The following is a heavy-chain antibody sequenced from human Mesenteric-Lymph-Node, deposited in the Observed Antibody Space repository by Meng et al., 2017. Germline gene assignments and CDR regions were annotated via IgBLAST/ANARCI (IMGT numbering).Heavy chain of an antibody. D-gene: IGHD2-8*01. V-gene: IGHV3-21*01. CDR3: VRDLRPGDIELVERWFDP. CDR1: GFTFRTYT. CDR2: INTDSNYI. Sequence: GGSLRLSCAASGFTFRTYTMNWVRQAPGRGLEWVSSINTDSNYINYADSVKGRFTISRDNAKDSVFLQMNSLRAEDTAVYYCVRDLRPGDIELVERWFDPWGQGTLVTVSS. J-gene: IGHJ5*02.